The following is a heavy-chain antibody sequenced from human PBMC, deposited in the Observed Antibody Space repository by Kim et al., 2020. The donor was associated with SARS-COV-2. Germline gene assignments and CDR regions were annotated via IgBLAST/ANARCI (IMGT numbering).Heavy chain of an antibody. D-gene: IGHD4-17*01. Sequence: YYADSVKGRFTISRDNSKNTLYLQMSSLRAEDTAVYYCVKVRGGLRSHTYWGQGTLVTVSS. J-gene: IGHJ4*02. CDR3: VKVRGGLRSHTY. V-gene: IGHV3-64*03.